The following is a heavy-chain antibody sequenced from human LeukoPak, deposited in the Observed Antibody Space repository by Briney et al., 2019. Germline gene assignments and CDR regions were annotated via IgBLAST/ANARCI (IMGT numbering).Heavy chain of an antibody. J-gene: IGHJ4*02. CDR1: GFTVSSNY. CDR2: IYSGGST. Sequence: QPGGSLRLSCAASGFTVSSNYMGWVRQAPGKGLEWVSFIYSGGSTYYADSVKGRFTISRHNSKNTLYLQMNSLRAEDTAVYYCARARGSSGWYTVDYFDYWGQGTLVTVSS. D-gene: IGHD6-19*01. CDR3: ARARGSSGWYTVDYFDY. V-gene: IGHV3-53*04.